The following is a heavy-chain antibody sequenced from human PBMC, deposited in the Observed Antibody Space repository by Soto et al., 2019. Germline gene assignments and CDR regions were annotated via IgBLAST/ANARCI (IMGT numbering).Heavy chain of an antibody. CDR2: ITGGGGSGT. V-gene: IGHV3-23*01. Sequence: EVQLLESGGALVQPGGSLRLSCAASGFTFRMYAMNWVSQAPGKGLDWVSGITGGGGSGTYYGDSVKGRFTISRDNSKSMLFLQMNSLRAEDTAVYYCARDLENNLGHWGQGTLVTVFS. CDR3: ARDLENNLGH. J-gene: IGHJ1*01. CDR1: GFTFRMYA. D-gene: IGHD7-27*01.